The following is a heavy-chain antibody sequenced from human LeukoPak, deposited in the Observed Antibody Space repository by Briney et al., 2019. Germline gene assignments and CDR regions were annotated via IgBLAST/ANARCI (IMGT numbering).Heavy chain of an antibody. V-gene: IGHV3-7*01. J-gene: IGHJ3*02. CDR1: GFTFGSYC. Sequence: GGSLRLSCAASGFTFGSYCMRWVRQAPWKGLEWVADIKQDGSQKNYVDSVKGRFTIFRDNSKNSLNLQMNSLRAEDTAVYYCAREGLAAASDIWGQGTMVTVSS. CDR3: AREGLAAASDI. D-gene: IGHD2-15*01. CDR2: IKQDGSQK.